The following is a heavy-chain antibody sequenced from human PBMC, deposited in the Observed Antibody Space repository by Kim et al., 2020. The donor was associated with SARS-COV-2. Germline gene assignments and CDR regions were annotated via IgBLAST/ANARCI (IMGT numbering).Heavy chain of an antibody. D-gene: IGHD6-19*01. J-gene: IGHJ5*02. CDR1: GFTFSTYT. CDR3: TSRAVPGTNWFDP. CDR2: INANGVNT. V-gene: IGHV3-23*01. Sequence: GGSLRLSCAASGFTFSTYTMSWVRQAPGKGLEWVSTINANGVNTNYADSVEGRFTISRDNSKNTLYLQMNSLRAEDTAVYYCTSRAVPGTNWFDPWGQGTLVTVSS.